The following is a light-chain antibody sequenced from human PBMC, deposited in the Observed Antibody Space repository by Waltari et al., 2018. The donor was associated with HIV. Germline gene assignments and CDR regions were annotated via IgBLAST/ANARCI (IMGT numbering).Light chain of an antibody. CDR3: AAWDDTLNGL. V-gene: IGLV1-44*01. CDR2: SNN. CDR1: TSNIGTNI. J-gene: IGLJ2*01. Sequence: QSVLTQPPSASGTPGQNVTISCSGNTSNIGTNIVNWYQQFPGAAPKLLIYSNNQRPSGVPARCSGSKSGTSASLAIRGLQSEDEADYFCAAWDDTLNGLFGGGTKLTVL.